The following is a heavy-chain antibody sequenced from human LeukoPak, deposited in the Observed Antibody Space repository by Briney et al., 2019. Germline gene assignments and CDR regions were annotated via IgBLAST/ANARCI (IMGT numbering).Heavy chain of an antibody. CDR3: AKGMVREIINNYFDY. CDR2: ISGSGAST. J-gene: IGHJ4*02. D-gene: IGHD3-10*01. V-gene: IGHV3-23*01. Sequence: GGSLRLSCAASGFTFSSYAMSWVRQAPGKGLEWVSAISGSGASTSYADSVKGRFTISRDNSKKTLYLQMNSLRAEDTAVYFCAKGMVREIINNYFDYWGQGTLVTVSS. CDR1: GFTFSSYA.